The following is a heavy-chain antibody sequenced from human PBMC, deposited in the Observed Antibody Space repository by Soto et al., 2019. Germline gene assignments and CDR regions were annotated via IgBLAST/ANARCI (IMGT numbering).Heavy chain of an antibody. V-gene: IGHV3-30-3*01. D-gene: IGHD4-17*01. CDR2: ISYDGSNK. CDR3: ARTGGDYGGNSDAFDI. J-gene: IGHJ3*02. CDR1: GFTLSSYA. Sequence: GGSLRLSCAAAGFTLSSYAMHWVRQAPGKGLEWVAVISYDGSNKYYADSVKGRFTISRDNSKNTLYLQMNSLRAEDTAVYYCARTGGDYGGNSDAFDIWGQGTMVTVSS.